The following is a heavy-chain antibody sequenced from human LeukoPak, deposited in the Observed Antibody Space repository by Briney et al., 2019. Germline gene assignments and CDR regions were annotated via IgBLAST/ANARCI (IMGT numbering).Heavy chain of an antibody. CDR3: ATVSEY. V-gene: IGHV3-23*01. Sequence: GGSLRLSCAISGFIFNTYGMNWVRQTPGKGLEWVSTFSGGDGQTFYADSVKGRFTISRDNAKNTVYLQMNGLRAEDTTVYYCATVSEYWGQGTLVTVSS. CDR1: GFIFNTYG. J-gene: IGHJ4*02. D-gene: IGHD1-1*01. CDR2: FSGGDGQT.